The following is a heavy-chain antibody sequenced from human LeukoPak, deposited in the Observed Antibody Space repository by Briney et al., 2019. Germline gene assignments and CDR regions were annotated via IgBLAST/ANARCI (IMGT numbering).Heavy chain of an antibody. V-gene: IGHV5-51*01. D-gene: IGHD3-22*01. CDR2: IYPHDPDI. CDR1: GYSFTKKW. J-gene: IGHJ4*02. Sequence: GESLKISCKGSGYSFTKKWIGWVRQMPGKGLEWMGIIYPHDPDIRYSPSFQGQVTISVDKSISTAYLQWSSLKASDTAMYYCARALIYDSSGYYLDYWGQETLVTVSS. CDR3: ARALIYDSSGYYLDY.